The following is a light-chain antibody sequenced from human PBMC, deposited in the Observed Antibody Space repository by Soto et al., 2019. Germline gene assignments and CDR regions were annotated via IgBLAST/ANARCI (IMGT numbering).Light chain of an antibody. V-gene: IGKV3-20*01. CDR2: GAS. J-gene: IGKJ1*01. Sequence: EIVLTQSPGTLSLSPGERATLSCRASQSVRSSYLAWYQQKSGQAPRLLIDGASSRSTGIPDRFSGSGSGTDFSLTISRLEPEDFAVYYFQQYDISWTFGQGTKVEIK. CDR3: QQYDISWT. CDR1: QSVRSSY.